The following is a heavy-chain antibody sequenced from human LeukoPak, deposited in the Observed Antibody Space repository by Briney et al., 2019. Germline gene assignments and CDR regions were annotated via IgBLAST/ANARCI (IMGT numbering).Heavy chain of an antibody. V-gene: IGHV3-11*04. CDR2: ISSSGSTT. Sequence: GGSLRLSCAASGFIFSDYYMSWIRQAPGKGLEWVSYISSSGSTTYYADSVKGRFTISRDNAKNSLYLQMNGLRAEDTAVYYCARVGSCTNGVCYNPFDCWGQGTLVTVSS. CDR3: ARVGSCTNGVCYNPFDC. J-gene: IGHJ4*02. D-gene: IGHD2-8*01. CDR1: GFIFSDYY.